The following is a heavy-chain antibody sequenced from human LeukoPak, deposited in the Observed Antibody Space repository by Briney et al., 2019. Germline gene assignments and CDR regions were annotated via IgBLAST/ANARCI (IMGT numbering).Heavy chain of an antibody. CDR3: AREGNSWYRALDY. CDR2: IYTSGAT. J-gene: IGHJ4*02. V-gene: IGHV4-4*07. D-gene: IGHD6-13*01. CDR1: GDAIRSYY. Sequence: NPSETLSLTCTVSGDAIRSYYWSWIRQPAGKGLEWIGRIYTSGATNYNPSLQSRVTMSLATPKNQSTLKLRSVTAAATAVYFCAREGNSWYRALDYWGQGSLVTDSS.